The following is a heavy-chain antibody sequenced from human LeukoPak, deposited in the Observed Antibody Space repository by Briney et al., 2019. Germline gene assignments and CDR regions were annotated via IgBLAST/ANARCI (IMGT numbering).Heavy chain of an antibody. J-gene: IGHJ4*02. CDR2: ISKSGTEI. V-gene: IGHV3-21*05. Sequence: GGSLRLSCVASGFAFNEYTMHWVRQAPGKGLECVSYISKSGTEIYYADSVKGRFTISRDSAKSSLYLQMNSLREDDTAIYYCARRFDSWGQGTLVTVSS. CDR1: GFAFNEYT. CDR3: ARRFDS.